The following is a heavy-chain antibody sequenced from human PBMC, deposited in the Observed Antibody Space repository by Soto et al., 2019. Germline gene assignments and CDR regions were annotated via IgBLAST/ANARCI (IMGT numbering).Heavy chain of an antibody. CDR3: GRGAHYYNGMDV. V-gene: IGHV6-1*01. J-gene: IGHJ6*02. CDR2: TYYRSKWYN. CDR1: GDSVSSNIAS. Sequence: PSQTLSLTCAISGDSVSSNIASWNWIRQSPSRGLEWLGRTYYRSKWYNEYVVSVKSRMTINPDTSKNQFSLQLNSVTPEDTAVYYCGRGAHYYNGMDVWGQGTTVTVSS.